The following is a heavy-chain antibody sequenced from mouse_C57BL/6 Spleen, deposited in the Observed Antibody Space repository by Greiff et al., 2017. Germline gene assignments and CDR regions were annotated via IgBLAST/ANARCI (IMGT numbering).Heavy chain of an antibody. CDR3: ARGEGLRRTFDY. V-gene: IGHV1-22*01. D-gene: IGHD2-4*01. J-gene: IGHJ2*01. CDR1: GYTFTDYN. CDR2: INPNNGGT. Sequence: VHVKQSGPELVKPGASVKMSCKASGYTFTDYNMHWVKQSHGKSLEWIGYINPNNGGTSYNQKFKGKATLTVNKSSSTAYMELRSLTSEDSAVYYCARGEGLRRTFDYWGQGTTLTVSS.